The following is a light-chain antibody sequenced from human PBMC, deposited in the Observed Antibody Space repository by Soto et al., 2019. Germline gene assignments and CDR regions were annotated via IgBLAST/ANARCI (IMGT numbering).Light chain of an antibody. V-gene: IGKV3-11*01. CDR2: DAS. CDR1: QSVSSY. Sequence: EIVLTQSPATLSLSPGERATLSCRASQSVSSYLAWYQQKPGQAPRLLIYDASNRATGIPARFSGSGSGTGFTRTISSLEPEDFAVYYCQQRSNWPPTFGQGTKLEIK. CDR3: QQRSNWPPT. J-gene: IGKJ2*01.